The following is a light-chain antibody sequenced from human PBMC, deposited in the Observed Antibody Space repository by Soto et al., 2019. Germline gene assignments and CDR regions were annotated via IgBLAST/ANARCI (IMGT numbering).Light chain of an antibody. Sequence: EIVMTQSPATLSVSPGERATLSCRASQSVSSNLAWYQQKPGQAPRLLIYGASTRATGMPGRFSGSGSGTEFTLTISSLQPEDFTTYYCLQDYNFPWTFGQGTKVDIK. J-gene: IGKJ1*01. CDR1: QSVSSN. CDR3: LQDYNFPWT. CDR2: GAS. V-gene: IGKV3-15*01.